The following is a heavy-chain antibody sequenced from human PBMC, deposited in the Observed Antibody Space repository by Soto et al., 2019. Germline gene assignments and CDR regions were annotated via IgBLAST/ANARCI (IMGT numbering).Heavy chain of an antibody. J-gene: IGHJ5*02. CDR3: ARAPKGVATMTP. Sequence: QVQLVQSGAGVKKPGASVKISCKAPGQGLEWMGMINPSGGSPNYAQKFQGRATMTRDTSTSTVFMELSSLRSEDTAVYYCARAPKGVATMTPWGQGTLVTVSS. V-gene: IGHV1-46*01. D-gene: IGHD5-12*01. CDR2: INPSGGSP.